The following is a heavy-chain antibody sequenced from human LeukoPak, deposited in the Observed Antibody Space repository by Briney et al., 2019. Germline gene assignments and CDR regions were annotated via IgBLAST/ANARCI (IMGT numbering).Heavy chain of an antibody. CDR2: ISVYNGDT. CDR3: ARVLGSSWYGDKYFQH. CDR1: GYTFTRYG. V-gene: IGHV1-18*01. J-gene: IGHJ1*01. D-gene: IGHD6-13*01. Sequence: GASVKVSCKASGYTFTRYGISWVRQAPGQGLEWMGWISVYNGDTNYAQKLQGRVTMTTDTSTSTAYMELRSLRSDDTAVYYCARVLGSSWYGDKYFQHWGQGTLVTVSS.